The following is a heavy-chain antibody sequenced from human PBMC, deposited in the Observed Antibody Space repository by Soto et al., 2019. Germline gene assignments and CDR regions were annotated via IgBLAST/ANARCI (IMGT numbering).Heavy chain of an antibody. CDR3: VHSSSWYYYYGMDV. Sequence: SVEGTCKASWGTGSNYAIGWVRPDPGQGLEWMGGIIPIFGTANYAQKFQGRVTITADESTSTAYMELSSLRSEDTAVYYCVHSSSWYYYYGMDVWGQGTTVTVSS. D-gene: IGHD6-13*01. CDR1: WGTGSNYA. V-gene: IGHV1-69*13. J-gene: IGHJ6*02. CDR2: IIPIFGTA.